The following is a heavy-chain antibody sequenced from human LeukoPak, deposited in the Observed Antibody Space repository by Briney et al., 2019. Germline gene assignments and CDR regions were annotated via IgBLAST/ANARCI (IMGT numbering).Heavy chain of an antibody. D-gene: IGHD3-3*01. Sequence: GGSLRLSCAASGFTFSNYWMSWVRQAPGKGLEWVANIKVDGSEKYYLDSVKGRFTIPRDNAKNSVYLQMNSLRTEDTAVYYCAKDSRNDFWSGYYNLDYYYGMDVWGQGTTVTVSS. CDR1: GFTFSNYW. V-gene: IGHV3-7*03. J-gene: IGHJ6*02. CDR2: IKVDGSEK. CDR3: AKDSRNDFWSGYYNLDYYYGMDV.